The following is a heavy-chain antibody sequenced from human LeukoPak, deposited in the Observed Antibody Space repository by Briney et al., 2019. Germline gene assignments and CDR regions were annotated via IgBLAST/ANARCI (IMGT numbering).Heavy chain of an antibody. Sequence: PGGSLRLSCAASGFTFSSYAMSWVRQAPGKGLEWVSAISGSGGSTYNADSVKGRFTISRDNSKNTLYLQMNSLRAEDTAVYYCAKGIAAAGAFDYWGQGTLVTVSS. CDR2: ISGSGGST. V-gene: IGHV3-23*01. CDR3: AKGIAAAGAFDY. CDR1: GFTFSSYA. J-gene: IGHJ4*02. D-gene: IGHD6-13*01.